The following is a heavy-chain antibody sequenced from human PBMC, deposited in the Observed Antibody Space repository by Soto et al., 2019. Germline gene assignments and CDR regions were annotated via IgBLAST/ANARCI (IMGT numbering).Heavy chain of an antibody. Sequence: SETLSLTCAVYGGSFSGYYWSWIRQPPGKGLEWIGEINHSGSTNYNPSLKSRVTISIDTSKNQFSLKLSSVTAADTAVYYCARATRYCTNGVCSAFEYWGQGTLVTVSS. V-gene: IGHV4-34*01. J-gene: IGHJ4*01. CDR1: GGSFSGYY. CDR3: ARATRYCTNGVCSAFEY. CDR2: INHSGST. D-gene: IGHD2-8*01.